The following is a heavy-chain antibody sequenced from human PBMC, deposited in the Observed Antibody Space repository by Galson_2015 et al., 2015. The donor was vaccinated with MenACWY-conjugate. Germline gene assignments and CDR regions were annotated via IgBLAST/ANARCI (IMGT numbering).Heavy chain of an antibody. D-gene: IGHD3-10*01. CDR2: VNSDGSGT. Sequence: SLRLSCAASGFTFSSYWMHWVRQAPGKGLVWVSRVNSDGSGTGYADSVKGRFTISRDNAKNMLFLQMNSLKVEDTAVYYCARKEGRGTGVFHGMDVWGQGTTVTVSS. CDR1: GFTFSSYW. V-gene: IGHV3-74*01. J-gene: IGHJ6*02. CDR3: ARKEGRGTGVFHGMDV.